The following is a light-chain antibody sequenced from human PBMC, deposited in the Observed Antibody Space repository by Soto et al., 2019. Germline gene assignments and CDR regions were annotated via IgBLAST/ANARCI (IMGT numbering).Light chain of an antibody. Sequence: QSVVTQPPSASGTPGQGVSISCSGSNSNIGKHTVNWYQRVPGTAPKLLIYSTNQRPSGVPDRFSGSKSGTSASLTIRGLQSEDEADYHCSSWDDSLSGVVFGGGTKLTVL. J-gene: IGLJ2*01. CDR2: STN. CDR1: NSNIGKHT. V-gene: IGLV1-44*01. CDR3: SSWDDSLSGVV.